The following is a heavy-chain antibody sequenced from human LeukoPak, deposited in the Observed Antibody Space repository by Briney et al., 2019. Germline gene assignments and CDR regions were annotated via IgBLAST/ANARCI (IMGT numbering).Heavy chain of an antibody. D-gene: IGHD2-2*01. CDR3: ARVPRYCSSTSCPSGDYYGMDV. V-gene: IGHV1-18*04. CDR2: ISAHNGNA. CDR1: GYTFTSYG. J-gene: IGHJ6*04. Sequence: GASVKVPCKASGYTFTSYGISWVRQAPGQGLEWMGWISAHNGNANYAQKLQGRVTMTTDTSTSTAYMELRSLRSDDTAVYYCARVPRYCSSTSCPSGDYYGMDVWGKGTTVTVSS.